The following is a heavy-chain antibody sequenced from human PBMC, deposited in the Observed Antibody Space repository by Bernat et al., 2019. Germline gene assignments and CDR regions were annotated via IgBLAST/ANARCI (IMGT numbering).Heavy chain of an antibody. V-gene: IGHV3-48*02. D-gene: IGHD3-10*01. CDR3: ALPRGSGVVRDFDY. CDR2: ITSDSSTS. J-gene: IGHJ4*02. Sequence: EVQLVESGGGLVQPGGSLRLSCAASGFTFNTYDMNWVRQAPGKGLEWISHITSDSSTSHYADSVEGRFTISRDNATNSLYLQMNNLRDDDTALYYCALPRGSGVVRDFDYWGQGTLVTVSS. CDR1: GFTFNTYD.